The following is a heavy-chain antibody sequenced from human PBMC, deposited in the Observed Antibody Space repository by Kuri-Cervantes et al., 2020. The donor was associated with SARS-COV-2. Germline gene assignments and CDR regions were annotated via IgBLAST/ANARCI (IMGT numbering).Heavy chain of an antibody. CDR3: ARRHGYCSSTSCPSYYFDY. CDR1: GGSFSGYY. CDR2: INHSGST. V-gene: IGHV4-34*01. Sequence: GSLRLSCAVYGGSFSGYYWSWIRQPPGKGLEWMGEINHSGSTNYNPSLKSRVTISVDTSKNQFSLKLSSVTAADTAVYYCARRHGYCSSTSCPSYYFDYWGQGTLVTVSS. D-gene: IGHD2-2*03. J-gene: IGHJ4*02.